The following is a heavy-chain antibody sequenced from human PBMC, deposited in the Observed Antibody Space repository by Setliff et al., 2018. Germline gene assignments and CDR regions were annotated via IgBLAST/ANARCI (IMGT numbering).Heavy chain of an antibody. J-gene: IGHJ4*02. CDR1: GFSLRIFW. CDR2: IKQDGSEK. CDR3: ARGGRGLIYN. V-gene: IGHV3-7*01. Sequence: GGSLRLSCAASGFSLRIFWMSWVRQTPGRGLEWVATIKQDGSEKFYADSVKGRFTISRDNAKNTVYLEMNSLRGEDAAVYYCARGGRGLIYNWGQGTQVTVS. D-gene: IGHD2-21*01.